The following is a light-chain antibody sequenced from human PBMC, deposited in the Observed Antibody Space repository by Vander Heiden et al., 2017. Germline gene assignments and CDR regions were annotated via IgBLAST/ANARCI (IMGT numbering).Light chain of an antibody. CDR3: AEWDDGLNGLV. CDR1: NSNIGRNT. J-gene: IGLJ3*02. Sequence: QSVLTQPPSTSGTPGQRVTISCSGRNSNIGRNTVYWYLQVPGTPPKLLVYITDEGPSGVLARFSGSKSCTSASLDISGLQSEDEADDYCAEWDDGLNGLVFGGGTKLTVL. CDR2: ITD. V-gene: IGLV1-44*01.